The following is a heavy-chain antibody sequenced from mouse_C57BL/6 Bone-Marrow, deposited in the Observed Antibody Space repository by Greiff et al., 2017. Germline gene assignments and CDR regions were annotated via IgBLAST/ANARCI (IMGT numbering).Heavy chain of an antibody. V-gene: IGHV3-6*01. J-gene: IGHJ2*01. CDR1: GYSITSGYY. D-gene: IGHD2-3*01. CDR2: ISYDGSN. CDR3: ASGYYVLPFDY. Sequence: EVQLQESGPGLVKPSQSLSLTCSVTGYSITSGYYWNWIRQFPGNKLEWMGYISYDGSNNYNPSLKNRISITRDTSKNQFFLKLNSVTTEDTATYYCASGYYVLPFDYWGQGTTLTFSS.